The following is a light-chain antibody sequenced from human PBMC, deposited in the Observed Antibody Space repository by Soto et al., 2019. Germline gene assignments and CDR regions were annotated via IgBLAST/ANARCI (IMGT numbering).Light chain of an antibody. V-gene: IGKV3-15*01. CDR1: QSVSSN. J-gene: IGKJ2*01. Sequence: EIVMTQSPATLSVSPGERATLSCRASQSVSSNLGWNQQKPGQSPRLLIYGASTRATGIPDRFGGSRSGTEFTLTISGLQSEDFAVYYCQQYNNWPYSFGEGTKLEIK. CDR3: QQYNNWPYS. CDR2: GAS.